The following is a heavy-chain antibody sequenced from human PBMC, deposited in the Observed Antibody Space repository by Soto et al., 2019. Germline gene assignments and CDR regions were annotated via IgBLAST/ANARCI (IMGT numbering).Heavy chain of an antibody. J-gene: IGHJ6*02. V-gene: IGHV1-18*01. CDR2: ISAYNGTA. Sequence: ASVKVSCKASGYTFTSYGISWVRQAPGQGLEWMGWISAYNGTANYAQKFQGRVTITADESTSTAYMELSSLRSEDTAVYYCASSTIVLMVYAGGYYGMDVWGQGTTVTVSS. CDR1: GYTFTSYG. D-gene: IGHD2-8*01. CDR3: ASSTIVLMVYAGGYYGMDV.